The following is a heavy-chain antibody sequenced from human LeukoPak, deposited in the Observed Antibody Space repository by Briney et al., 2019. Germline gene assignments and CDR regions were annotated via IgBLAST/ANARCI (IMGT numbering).Heavy chain of an antibody. Sequence: RPSETLSLTCTVSGGSISSYYWSWIRQPPGKGLEWIGYIHYSGSTNYNPSLKSRVTISVDTSKNQFSLKLSSVTAADTAVYYCARATRWLQSLDYWGQGTLVTVSS. V-gene: IGHV4-59*01. CDR2: IHYSGST. D-gene: IGHD5-24*01. CDR1: GGSISSYY. J-gene: IGHJ4*02. CDR3: ARATRWLQSLDY.